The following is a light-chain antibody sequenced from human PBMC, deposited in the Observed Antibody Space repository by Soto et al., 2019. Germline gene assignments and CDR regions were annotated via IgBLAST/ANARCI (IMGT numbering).Light chain of an antibody. CDR3: CSYAGSSSFV. Sequence: QSVLTQPASVSGSPGQSITISCTGTSSDVGSYNLVSWYQQHPGKAPKLMNYEVSKRPSGVSNRFSGSKSGNTASLTISGLQAEDEADYYCCSYAGSSSFVFGTGTKVTVL. CDR1: SSDVGSYNL. CDR2: EVS. V-gene: IGLV2-23*02. J-gene: IGLJ1*01.